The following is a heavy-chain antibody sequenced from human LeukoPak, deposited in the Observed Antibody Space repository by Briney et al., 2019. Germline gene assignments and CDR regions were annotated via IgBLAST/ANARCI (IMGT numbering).Heavy chain of an antibody. Sequence: PGRSLRLSCAASGFTFSSYGMHWVRQAPGKGLEWVAVISYDGSNKYYADSVKGRFTISRDNSKNTLYLQMNSLRAEDTAVYYCARDRGYSYGLDHWGQGTLVTVSS. CDR2: ISYDGSNK. V-gene: IGHV3-30*03. CDR1: GFTFSSYG. D-gene: IGHD5-18*01. CDR3: ARDRGYSYGLDH. J-gene: IGHJ4*02.